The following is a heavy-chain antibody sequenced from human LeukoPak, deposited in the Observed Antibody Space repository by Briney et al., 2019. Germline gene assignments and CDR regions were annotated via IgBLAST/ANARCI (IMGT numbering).Heavy chain of an antibody. V-gene: IGHV4-30-4*08. CDR1: GGSISSGDYY. J-gene: IGHJ4*02. CDR3: ARYSGWYSSVPIDY. Sequence: SQTLSLTCTVSGGSISSGDYYWSWIRQPPGKGLEWIGYIYYSGSTYYNSSLKSRVTISVDTSKNQFSLKLSSVTAADTAVYYCARYSGWYSSVPIDYWGQGTLVTVSS. D-gene: IGHD6-19*01. CDR2: IYYSGST.